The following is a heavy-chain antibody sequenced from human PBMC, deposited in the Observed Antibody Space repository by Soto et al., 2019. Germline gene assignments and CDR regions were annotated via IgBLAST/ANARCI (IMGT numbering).Heavy chain of an antibody. Sequence: QVQLVQSGAEVRRPGASVKVSCKASGYTFSNDGINWVRQAPGQGLEWMGWISAYNGNTEYAQNFQGRVTMTTDTSTSTVYMELRSLRSDDTAVYSCARGGPTSADYYYGMDVWGLGTTVTVSS. CDR1: GYTFSNDG. J-gene: IGHJ6*02. D-gene: IGHD3-10*01. V-gene: IGHV1-18*01. CDR3: ARGGPTSADYYYGMDV. CDR2: ISAYNGNT.